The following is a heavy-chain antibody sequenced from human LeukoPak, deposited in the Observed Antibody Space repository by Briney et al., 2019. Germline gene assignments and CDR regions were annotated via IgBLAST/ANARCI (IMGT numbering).Heavy chain of an antibody. J-gene: IGHJ6*03. CDR3: AREKGSYYYYYYMDV. D-gene: IGHD6-13*01. CDR2: INHSGST. V-gene: IGHV4-34*01. CDR1: GGSFSGYY. Sequence: SETLSLTCAVYGGSFSGYYWSWIRQPPGKGLEWIGEINHSGSTNYNPSLKSRVTISVDTSKNQFSLKLSSVTAADTAVYYCAREKGSYYYYYYMDVWGKGTTVTVSS.